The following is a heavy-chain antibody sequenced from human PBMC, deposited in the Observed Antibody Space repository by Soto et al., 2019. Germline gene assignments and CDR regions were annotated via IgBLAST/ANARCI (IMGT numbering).Heavy chain of an antibody. V-gene: IGHV3-30-3*01. D-gene: IGHD3-22*01. CDR3: ARDWGWDSAGFGGYYDSSGYSSD. CDR1: GFTFSSYA. J-gene: IGHJ4*02. Sequence: QVQLVESGGGVVQPGRSLRLSCAASGFTFSSYAMHWVRQAPGKGLEWVAVISYDGSNKYYADSVKGRFTISRDNSKNTLYLQMNSLRAEDTAVYYCARDWGWDSAGFGGYYDSSGYSSDWGQGTLVTVSS. CDR2: ISYDGSNK.